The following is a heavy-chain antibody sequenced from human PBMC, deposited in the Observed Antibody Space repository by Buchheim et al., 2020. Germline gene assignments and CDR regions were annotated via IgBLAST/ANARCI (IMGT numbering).Heavy chain of an antibody. J-gene: IGHJ6*02. CDR3: ARGTREYYGMDV. CDR2: IKEAGSEG. Sequence: EVQLVESGGGLVQPGGSLRLSCAASGFTFSSYWMTWVRQAPGKGLEWVANIKEAGSEGYYVDSVTGRFTISRDNAMNTLFLQMCRLRAEDTAVYYCARGTREYYGMDVWGQGTT. V-gene: IGHV3-7*01. D-gene: IGHD1-26*01. CDR1: GFTFSSYW.